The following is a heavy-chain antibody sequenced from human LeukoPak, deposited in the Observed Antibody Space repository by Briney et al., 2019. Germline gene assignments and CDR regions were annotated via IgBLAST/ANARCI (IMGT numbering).Heavy chain of an antibody. CDR3: ARGSGHYSGSPNNWFDP. CDR2: INHSGST. V-gene: IGHV4-34*01. CDR1: GGSFSGYY. D-gene: IGHD3-10*01. Sequence: PSETLSLTCAVYGGSFSGYYWSWIRQPPGKGLEWIGEINHSGSTNYNPSLKSRVTISVDTSKNQFSLKLSSVTAADTAVYYCARGSGHYSGSPNNWFDPWGQGTLVTVSS. J-gene: IGHJ5*02.